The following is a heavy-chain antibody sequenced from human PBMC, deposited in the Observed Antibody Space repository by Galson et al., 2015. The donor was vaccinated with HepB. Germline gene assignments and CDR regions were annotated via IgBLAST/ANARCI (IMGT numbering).Heavy chain of an antibody. D-gene: IGHD2-21*02. Sequence: PLSLTCTVSGGPLSRGAYYWSWLRHHPGEGLEWFGHFFYSGSPYPHPSLKSGVTISIDTSKPQVSLKLSSVTAADTAVYYCARTAYCGDGCLVSNWFDPWGQGTLVTVSS. CDR2: FFYSGSP. J-gene: IGHJ5*02. CDR1: GGPLSRGAYY. V-gene: IGHV4-31*03. CDR3: ARTAYCGDGCLVSNWFDP.